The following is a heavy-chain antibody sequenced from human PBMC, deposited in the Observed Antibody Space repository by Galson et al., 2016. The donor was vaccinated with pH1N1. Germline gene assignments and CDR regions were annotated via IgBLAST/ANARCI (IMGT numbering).Heavy chain of an antibody. Sequence: QSGAEVKKPGESLKISCKGSGYRFSSSWIGWVRQMPGKGLEWIGIIHLGGSHIRYSTSFKGHVTISADKSINLVALQWSSLTASDTSMYYCARQNDYGDYRGDAFDIWGQGTMVTVSS. CDR1: GYRFSSSW. J-gene: IGHJ3*02. V-gene: IGHV5-51*01. CDR2: IHLGGSHI. D-gene: IGHD4-17*01. CDR3: ARQNDYGDYRGDAFDI.